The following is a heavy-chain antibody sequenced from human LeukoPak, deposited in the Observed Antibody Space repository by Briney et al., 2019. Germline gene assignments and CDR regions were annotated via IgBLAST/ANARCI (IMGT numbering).Heavy chain of an antibody. CDR3: ARGHYDFWSGYFDY. V-gene: IGHV4-39*07. CDR2: IYYSGST. J-gene: IGHJ4*02. CDR1: GGSINSSSYY. D-gene: IGHD3-3*01. Sequence: SETLSLTCTVSGGSINSSSYYWGWIRQPPGKGLEWIGSIYYSGSTYYNPSLKSRVTISVDTSKNQFSLKLSSVTAADTAVYYCARGHYDFWSGYFDYWGQGTLVTVSS.